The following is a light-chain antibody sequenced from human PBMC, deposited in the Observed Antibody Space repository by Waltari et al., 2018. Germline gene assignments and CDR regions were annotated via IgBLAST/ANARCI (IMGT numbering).Light chain of an antibody. Sequence: DIVMTQSPDSLAVSLGERATINCKSSQSLLYNSNNKNYLAWYQQKPGQPPKLLIYWASTRESGVPDRFSGSGSGTDFTLTINSLQAEDVAIYYCQQYYSPLTFGGGTEVEIK. CDR1: QSLLYNSNNKNY. V-gene: IGKV4-1*01. CDR2: WAS. CDR3: QQYYSPLT. J-gene: IGKJ4*01.